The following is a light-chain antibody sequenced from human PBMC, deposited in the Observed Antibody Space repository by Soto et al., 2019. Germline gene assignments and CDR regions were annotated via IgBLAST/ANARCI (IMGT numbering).Light chain of an antibody. CDR3: CSYALSATAV. J-gene: IGLJ2*01. CDR1: SSDVGSYNL. V-gene: IGLV2-23*01. CDR2: EAT. Sequence: QSALTQPASVSGSPGQSITIYCTGTSSDVGSYNLVSWYQQHPGKAPKLMIYEATKRPSGVSNRYSGSKSDNTASMTISGLQAEDEADYYCCSYALSATAVFGGGTKLTVL.